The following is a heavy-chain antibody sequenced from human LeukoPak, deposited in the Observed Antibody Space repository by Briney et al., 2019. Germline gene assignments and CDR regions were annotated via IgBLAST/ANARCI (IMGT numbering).Heavy chain of an antibody. CDR2: IYYTGST. V-gene: IGHV4-59*01. J-gene: IGHJ4*02. Sequence: SETLSLTCTVSGGSISSYYRSWIRQPPGKGLEWIGYIYYTGSTKYNPSLKSRITISVETSKNQFSLKLSSVTAADTAVYYCAKCSSGWYGGFDYWGQGTLVTVSS. D-gene: IGHD6-19*01. CDR3: AKCSSGWYGGFDY. CDR1: GGSISSYY.